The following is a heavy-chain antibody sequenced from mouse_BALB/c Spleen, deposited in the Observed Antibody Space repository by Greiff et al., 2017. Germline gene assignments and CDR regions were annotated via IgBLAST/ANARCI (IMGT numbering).Heavy chain of an antibody. CDR2: ISSGGSYT. V-gene: IGHV5-9-4*01. CDR3: AMYDYDGWFAY. CDR1: GFTFSSYA. D-gene: IGHD2-4*01. Sequence: EVQGVESGGGLVKPGGSLKLSCAASGFTFSSYAMSWVRQSPEKRLEWVAEISSGGSYTYYPNTVTGRFTISRDNAKNTLYLEMSSLRSEDTAMYYGAMYDYDGWFAYWGQGTLVTVSA. J-gene: IGHJ3*01.